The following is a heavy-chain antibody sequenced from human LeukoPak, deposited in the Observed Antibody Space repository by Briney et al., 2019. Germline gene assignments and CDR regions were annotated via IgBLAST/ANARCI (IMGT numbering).Heavy chain of an antibody. D-gene: IGHD1-26*01. Sequence: PSETLSLTRAVYGGSFSGYYWSWIRQPPGKGLEWIGEINHSGSTNYNPSLKSRVTISVDTSKNQFSLKLSSVTAADTAVYYCARQPGSGSYDYWGQGTLVTVSS. CDR1: GGSFSGYY. J-gene: IGHJ4*02. CDR2: INHSGST. V-gene: IGHV4-34*01. CDR3: ARQPGSGSYDY.